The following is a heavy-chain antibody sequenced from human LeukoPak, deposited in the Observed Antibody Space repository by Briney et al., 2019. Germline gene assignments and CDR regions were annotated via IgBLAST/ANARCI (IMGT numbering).Heavy chain of an antibody. CDR2: IYTSGST. J-gene: IGHJ4*02. CDR3: ARVRVSSGHHPWYFDY. CDR1: GGSISSYY. V-gene: IGHV4-4*09. Sequence: SETLSLTCTVSGGSISSYYWSWIRQPPGKGLEWIGYIYTSGSTNYNPSLKSRVTISVDTSKNQFSLKLSSVTAADTAVYYCARVRVSSGHHPWYFDYWGQGTLVTVTS. D-gene: IGHD3-22*01.